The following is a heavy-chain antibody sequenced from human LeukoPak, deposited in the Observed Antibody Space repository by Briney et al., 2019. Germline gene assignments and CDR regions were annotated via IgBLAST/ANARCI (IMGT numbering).Heavy chain of an antibody. V-gene: IGHV3-48*03. D-gene: IGHD3-10*01. J-gene: IGHJ4*02. CDR2: ISSGGSTV. Sequence: GGSLRLSCAASGCTFSNYEMHWVRRAPGKGLEWVSYISSGGSTVYYADSVKGRFTVSRDNAKNSLYLQMSSLRAEDTAVYYCARGGSFVEYWGQGTLVSVSS. CDR3: ARGGSFVEY. CDR1: GCTFSNYE.